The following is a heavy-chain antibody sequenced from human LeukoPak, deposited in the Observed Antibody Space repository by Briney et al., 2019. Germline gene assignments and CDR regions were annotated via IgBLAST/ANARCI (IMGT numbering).Heavy chain of an antibody. CDR3: ARVQGDDAFDI. CDR2: INTDGRSK. J-gene: IGHJ3*02. V-gene: IGHV3-74*01. CDR1: GFTFSRYA. Sequence: GGSLRLSCAASGFTFSRYAMSWVRQAPGKGLVGGSRINTDGRSKIYAESVKGRFTISRDSAKNTLYLQMNSLRAEVTVVYYCARVQGDDAFDIWGQGTMVTVSS.